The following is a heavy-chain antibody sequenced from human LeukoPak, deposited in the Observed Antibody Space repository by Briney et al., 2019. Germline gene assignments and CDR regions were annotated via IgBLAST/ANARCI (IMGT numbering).Heavy chain of an antibody. CDR3: ARPRVAGSFDY. Sequence: GASVKVSCKASGYTFTSYGISWVRQAPGQGLEWMGWISGYNGNTNYAQKLQGRVTMTTDTSTTTAYMELRSLRSDDTAVYYCARPRVAGSFDYWGQGTLVTVSS. V-gene: IGHV1-18*01. J-gene: IGHJ4*02. CDR2: ISGYNGNT. D-gene: IGHD6-19*01. CDR1: GYTFTSYG.